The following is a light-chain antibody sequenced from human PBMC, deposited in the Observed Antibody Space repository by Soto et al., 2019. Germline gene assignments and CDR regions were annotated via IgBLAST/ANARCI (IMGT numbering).Light chain of an antibody. Sequence: EIQLTQSPCSLSASVGERVTITCRVSQGISSYLNWYRQKPVKAPKLLIFDASNLESGVPSRFSGSGSGTEFTLTISSLQPHDVATYYCQQYNAYSPWTFGQGTKVDIK. CDR1: QGISSY. J-gene: IGKJ1*01. CDR2: DAS. CDR3: QQYNAYSPWT. V-gene: IGKV1-5*01.